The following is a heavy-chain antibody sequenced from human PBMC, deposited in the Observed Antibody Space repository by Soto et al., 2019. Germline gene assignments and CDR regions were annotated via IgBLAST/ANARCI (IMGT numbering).Heavy chain of an antibody. CDR1: GGTFSSNA. J-gene: IGHJ4*02. Sequence: QVQLVKSGAEVKKPGSSVKVSCKASGGTFSSNAISWVRQAPGQGLEWMGGIIPIYASPNYAQTFQGRVTVTADKATSTAYLELSRLKFADSAIYYCAVAVTGSRSPLAHWGQGTLVIVSS. CDR2: IIPIYASP. V-gene: IGHV1-69*06. CDR3: AVAVTGSRSPLAH. D-gene: IGHD3-9*01.